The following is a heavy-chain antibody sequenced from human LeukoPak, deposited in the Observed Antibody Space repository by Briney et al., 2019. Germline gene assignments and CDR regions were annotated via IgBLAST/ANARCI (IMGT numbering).Heavy chain of an antibody. D-gene: IGHD3-3*01. CDR2: INPNSGGT. J-gene: IGHJ4*02. CDR3: ARDRASGYSDFDY. Sequence: ASVKVSCKASGYTFTGYYMHWVRQAPGQGPEWMGWINPNSGGTNYAQKFQGRVTMTRDTSISTAYMELSRLRSDDTAVYYCARDRASGYSDFDYWGQGTLVTVSS. V-gene: IGHV1-2*02. CDR1: GYTFTGYY.